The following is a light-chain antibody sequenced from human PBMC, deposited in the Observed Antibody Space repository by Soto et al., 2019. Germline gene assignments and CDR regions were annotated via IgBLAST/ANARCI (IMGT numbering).Light chain of an antibody. Sequence: QSVLTQPASVSGSPGQSITISCTGTSSDVGGYNYVSWYQQHPGKAPKLKIYEVSNRPSGVSNRFSGSKSGNTASLTISGLQAEDEADDYFSSYTSNSTLVFGGGTKLTVL. CDR3: SSYTSNSTLV. V-gene: IGLV2-14*01. J-gene: IGLJ2*01. CDR1: SSDVGGYNY. CDR2: EVS.